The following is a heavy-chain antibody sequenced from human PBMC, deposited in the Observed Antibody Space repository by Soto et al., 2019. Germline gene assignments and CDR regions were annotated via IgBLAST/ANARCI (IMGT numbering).Heavy chain of an antibody. J-gene: IGHJ6*02. CDR1: GYTFTGYY. CDR3: AISSRRYCSGGSCSPYGMDV. CDR2: INPNSGGT. V-gene: IGHV1-2*04. D-gene: IGHD2-15*01. Sequence: QVQLVQSGAEVKKPGASVKVSCKASGYTFTGYYMHWVRQAPGQGLEWMGWINPNSGGTNYAQKFQGWVTMTRDTSINTAYMELSRLRSDDTAVYYCAISSRRYCSGGSCSPYGMDVWGQGTTVTVSS.